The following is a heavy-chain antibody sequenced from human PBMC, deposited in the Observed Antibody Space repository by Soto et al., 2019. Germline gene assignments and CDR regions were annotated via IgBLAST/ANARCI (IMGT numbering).Heavy chain of an antibody. V-gene: IGHV2-5*02. CDR1: GFSLSTSGVG. CDR2: IYWDDDK. J-gene: IGHJ4*02. Sequence: QITLKESGPTLVKPTQTLTLTCTFSGFSLSTSGVGVVWIRQPPGKSLEWLALIYWDDDKRYSPSLKSRLTITKDTSKNQVVRTMTNMDPVDTATYYCAHSYSSGWYYGPFDYWGQGTLVTVSS. D-gene: IGHD6-19*01. CDR3: AHSYSSGWYYGPFDY.